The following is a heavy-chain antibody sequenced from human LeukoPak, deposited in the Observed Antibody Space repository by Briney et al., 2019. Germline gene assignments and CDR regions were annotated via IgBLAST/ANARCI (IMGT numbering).Heavy chain of an antibody. V-gene: IGHV1-18*01. CDR3: ARGSQSIVATIKSGDLGD. Sequence: ASVKVSCKASGYTFTSYGISWVRQAPGQGLEWMGWISAYNGNTNYAQKLQGRVTMTTDTSTSTAYMELRGLRSDDTAVYYCARGSQSIVATIKSGDLGDWGQGTLVTVSS. J-gene: IGHJ4*02. CDR1: GYTFTSYG. CDR2: ISAYNGNT. D-gene: IGHD5-12*01.